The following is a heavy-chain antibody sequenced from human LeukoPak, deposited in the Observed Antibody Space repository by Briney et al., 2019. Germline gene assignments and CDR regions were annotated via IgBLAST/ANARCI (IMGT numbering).Heavy chain of an antibody. CDR2: ISYDGSNK. CDR3: AKDRSNVDYYYGMDV. CDR1: GFTFSSYA. Sequence: GRSLRLSCAASGFTFSSYAMHWVRQAPGKGLEWVAVISYDGSNKYYADSVKGRFTTSRDNSKNTLYLQMNSLRAEDTAVYYCAKDRSNVDYYYGMDVWGQGTTVTVSS. J-gene: IGHJ6*02. V-gene: IGHV3-30-3*01. D-gene: IGHD1-1*01.